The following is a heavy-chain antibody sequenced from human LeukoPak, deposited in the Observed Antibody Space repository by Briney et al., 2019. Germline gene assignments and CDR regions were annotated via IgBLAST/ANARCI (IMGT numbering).Heavy chain of an antibody. J-gene: IGHJ4*02. CDR1: GFTFSSYW. CDR2: INSDGSST. Sequence: PGGSLRLSCAASGFTFSSYWIHWVRQAPGKGLVWVSRINSDGSSTSYADSVKGRFTISRDNAKNTLYLQMNSLRAEDTAVYYCASNSPYYDFWSGYHPFDYWGQGILVTVSS. V-gene: IGHV3-74*01. CDR3: ASNSPYYDFWSGYHPFDY. D-gene: IGHD3-3*01.